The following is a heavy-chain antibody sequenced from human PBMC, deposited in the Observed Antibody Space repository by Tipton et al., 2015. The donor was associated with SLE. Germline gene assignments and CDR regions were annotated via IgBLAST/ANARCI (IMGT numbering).Heavy chain of an antibody. D-gene: IGHD5-24*01. Sequence: LRLSCAVSGYSINNGYYWAWIRQPPGKGLEWIGSVYYSGSTYYNPSLKSRVTISVDTSKNQFSLKLSSVTAADTAVYYCARLEGDGYKWYFDYWGQGTLVTVST. CDR1: GYSINNGYY. CDR3: ARLEGDGYKWYFDY. J-gene: IGHJ4*02. CDR2: VYYSGST. V-gene: IGHV4-38-2*01.